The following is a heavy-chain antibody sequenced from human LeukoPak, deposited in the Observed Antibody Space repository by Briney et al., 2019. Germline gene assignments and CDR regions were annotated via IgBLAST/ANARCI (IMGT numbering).Heavy chain of an antibody. J-gene: IGHJ4*02. CDR2: IYYSGST. D-gene: IGHD4-23*01. CDR1: GGSISSGDYY. Sequence: SETLSLTCTVSGGSISSGDYYWSWIRQHPGKGLESIGYIYYSGSTYYNPSLKSRVTISVDTSKNQFSLKLSSVTAADTAVYYCASPGYGGNSGVIDYWGQGTLVTVSS. V-gene: IGHV4-30-4*08. CDR3: ASPGYGGNSGVIDY.